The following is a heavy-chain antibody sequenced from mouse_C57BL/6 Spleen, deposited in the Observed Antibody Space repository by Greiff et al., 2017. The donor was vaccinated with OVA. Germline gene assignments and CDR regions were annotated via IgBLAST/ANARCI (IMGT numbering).Heavy chain of an antibody. V-gene: IGHV10-1*01. CDR3: VTSYYRNYEGFAY. CDR1: GFSFNTYA. CDR2: IRSKSNNYAT. Sequence: EVKLVESGGGLVQPKGSLKLSCAASGFSFNTYAMNWVRQAPGKGLEWVARIRSKSNNYATYYADSVKDRFTISRDDSESMLYLQMNNLKTEDTAMYYCVTSYYRNYEGFAYWGQGTLVTVSA. J-gene: IGHJ3*01. D-gene: IGHD2-5*01.